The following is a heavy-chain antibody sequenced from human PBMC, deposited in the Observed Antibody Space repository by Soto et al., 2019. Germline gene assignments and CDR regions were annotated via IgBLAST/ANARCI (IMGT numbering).Heavy chain of an antibody. Sequence: ASVKVSCKASGYTFTGYYMHWVRQAPGQGLEWMGWINPNSGGTNYAQKFQGWVTMTRDTSISTAYMELSRLRSDDTAVYYCARGPTQGTTANYGMDVWGQGTTVTVSS. V-gene: IGHV1-2*04. D-gene: IGHD4-17*01. J-gene: IGHJ6*02. CDR1: GYTFTGYY. CDR2: INPNSGGT. CDR3: ARGPTQGTTANYGMDV.